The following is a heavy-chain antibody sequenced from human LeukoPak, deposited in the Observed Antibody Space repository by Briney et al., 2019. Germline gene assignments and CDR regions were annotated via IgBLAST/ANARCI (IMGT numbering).Heavy chain of an antibody. V-gene: IGHV3-7*01. CDR1: GFIFSGYW. Sequence: GGSLRLSCAASGFIFSGYWMSWVRQAPGKGLEWVANIKPDGSEKYSVDSVKGRFTISRDNAKNSLYLQMNSLRAEDTAVYYCARGDFESGSYNDAFDIWGQGTMVTVS. J-gene: IGHJ3*02. D-gene: IGHD1-26*01. CDR3: ARGDFESGSYNDAFDI. CDR2: IKPDGSEK.